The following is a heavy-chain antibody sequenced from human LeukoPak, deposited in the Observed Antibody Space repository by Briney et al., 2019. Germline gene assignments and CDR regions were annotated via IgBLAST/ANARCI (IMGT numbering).Heavy chain of an antibody. CDR3: ARVLVGAHDY. CDR1: GGSISDYY. Sequence: SETLSLICTVSGGSISDYYWSWIRQPPGKGLEWIGYIYYSGSTNYNPSLKSRVTISVDTSKNQFSLKLSSVTAADTAVYYCARVLVGAHDYWGQGTLVTVSS. J-gene: IGHJ4*02. D-gene: IGHD1-26*01. V-gene: IGHV4-59*01. CDR2: IYYSGST.